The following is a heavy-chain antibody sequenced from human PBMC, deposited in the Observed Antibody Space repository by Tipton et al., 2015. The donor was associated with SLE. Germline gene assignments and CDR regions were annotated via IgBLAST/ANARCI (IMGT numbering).Heavy chain of an antibody. V-gene: IGHV4-34*01. CDR3: ARAAGVDAFDI. Sequence: GLVKPSETLSLTCAVYGGSFSGYYWSWIRQPPGKGLEWIGEINHSGSTNYNPSLKSRVTISVDTSKNQFSLKLSSVTAADTAVYYCARAAGVDAFDIWGQGTMVTVSS. CDR2: INHSGST. D-gene: IGHD7-27*01. CDR1: GGSFSGYY. J-gene: IGHJ3*02.